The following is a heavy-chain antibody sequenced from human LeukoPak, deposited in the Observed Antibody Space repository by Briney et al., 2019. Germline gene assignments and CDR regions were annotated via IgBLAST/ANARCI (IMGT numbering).Heavy chain of an antibody. V-gene: IGHV1-46*01. CDR2: INPSGGST. D-gene: IGHD1-14*01. CDR1: GYTFTSYG. J-gene: IGHJ6*03. Sequence: ASVKVSCKASGYTFTSYGISWVRQAPGQGLEWMGIINPSGGSTSYAQKFQGRVTMTRDMSTSTVYMELSSLRSEDTAVYYCARARKVYYYYYMDVWGKGTTVTVSS. CDR3: ARARKVYYYYYMDV.